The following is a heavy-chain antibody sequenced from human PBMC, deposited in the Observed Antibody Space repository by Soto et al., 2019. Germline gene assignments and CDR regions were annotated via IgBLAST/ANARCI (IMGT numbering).Heavy chain of an antibody. CDR2: ISGSGGST. D-gene: IGHD1-1*01. CDR1: GFTFSSYA. V-gene: IGHV3-23*01. J-gene: IGHJ4*02. Sequence: GGSLRLSCAASGFTFSSYAMSWVRQAPGKGLEWVSAISGSGGSTYYADSVKGRFTISRDNSKNTLYLQMNSLRAEDTAVYYCAKDSRLGTQNPGTFDYWGQGTLVTVSS. CDR3: AKDSRLGTQNPGTFDY.